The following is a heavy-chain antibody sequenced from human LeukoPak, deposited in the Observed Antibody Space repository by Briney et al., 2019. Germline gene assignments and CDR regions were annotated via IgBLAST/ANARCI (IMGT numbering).Heavy chain of an antibody. Sequence: PGRSLRLSCAASGFTFDDYAMHWVRQAPGKGLEWVSGISWNSGSISYADSVKGRFTISRDNAKNSLYLQMNSLRAEDTALYYCAKGKRITMVRGEFDPWGQGTLVTVSS. CDR1: GFTFDDYA. J-gene: IGHJ5*02. V-gene: IGHV3-9*01. CDR3: AKGKRITMVRGEFDP. D-gene: IGHD3-10*01. CDR2: ISWNSGSI.